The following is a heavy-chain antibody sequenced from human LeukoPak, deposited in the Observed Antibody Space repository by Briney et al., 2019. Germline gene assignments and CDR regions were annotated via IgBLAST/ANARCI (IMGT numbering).Heavy chain of an antibody. J-gene: IGHJ4*02. CDR1: GLTFSSYS. Sequence: PGGSLRLSCAASGLTFSSYSMNWVRQAPGKGLEWVSYISSSSSTIYYADSVKGRFTISRDNAKNSLYLQMNSLRAEDTAVYYCARDSGSYYSGYYFDYWGQGTLVTVSS. D-gene: IGHD1-26*01. CDR3: ARDSGSYYSGYYFDY. CDR2: ISSSSSTI. V-gene: IGHV3-48*04.